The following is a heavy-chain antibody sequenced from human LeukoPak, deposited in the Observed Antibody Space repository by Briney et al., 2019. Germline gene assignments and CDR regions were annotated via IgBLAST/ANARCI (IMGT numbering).Heavy chain of an antibody. J-gene: IGHJ4*02. V-gene: IGHV4-59*01. Sequence: PSETLSLTCTVSGGSISSYYWNWIRQPPGKGLEWIGYISYRGTTNYNPSLKSRVTISVDTSKKQFSLKLTSATAADTAVYYCARGDDYKSTLFDYWGQGTLVTVSS. CDR1: GGSISSYY. D-gene: IGHD5-12*01. CDR2: ISYRGTT. CDR3: ARGDDYKSTLFDY.